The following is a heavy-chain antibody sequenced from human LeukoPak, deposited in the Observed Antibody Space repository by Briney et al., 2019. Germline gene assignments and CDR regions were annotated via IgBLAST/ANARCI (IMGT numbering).Heavy chain of an antibody. CDR1: GGSFSGYY. CDR3: ARAPSYYYAGRGADY. Sequence: PSETLSLTCAVYGGSFSGYYWSWIRQPPGKGLEWIGEINHSGSTNYNPSHKSRVTISVDTSKNQFSLKLSSVTAADTAVYYCARAPSYYYAGRGADYWGQGTLVTVSS. CDR2: INHSGST. D-gene: IGHD3-10*01. J-gene: IGHJ4*02. V-gene: IGHV4-34*01.